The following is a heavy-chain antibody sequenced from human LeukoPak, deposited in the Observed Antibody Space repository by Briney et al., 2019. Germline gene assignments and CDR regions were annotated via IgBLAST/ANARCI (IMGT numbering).Heavy chain of an antibody. CDR3: AREPPYTGHCDITTCDVSRFDL. CDR2: INPKNGGT. J-gene: IGHJ4*02. Sequence: GASVKVSCKASRNIFTGYFIHWVRQAPGQGLEWMGWINPKNGGTNPAEKLQGRVTMTRDTSLGTAFMELTGLTSDDTAVYFCAREPPYTGHCDITTCDVSRFDLWGQGTLVTVSS. CDR1: RNIFTGYF. V-gene: IGHV1-2*02. D-gene: IGHD2-2*01.